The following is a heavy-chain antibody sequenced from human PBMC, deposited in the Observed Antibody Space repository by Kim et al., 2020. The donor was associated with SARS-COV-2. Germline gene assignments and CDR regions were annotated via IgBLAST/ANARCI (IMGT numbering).Heavy chain of an antibody. CDR3: ATERSYDLVVVATHYYYYGMDV. V-gene: IGHV1-8*01. CDR1: GYTFTSYD. Sequence: ASVKVSCKASGYTFTSYDINWVRQATGQGLEWMGWMNPNSGNTGYAQKFQGRVTMTRNTSISTAYMELSSLRSEDTAVYYCATERSYDLVVVATHYYYYGMDVWGQGTTVTVSS. CDR2: MNPNSGNT. D-gene: IGHD2-2*01. J-gene: IGHJ6*02.